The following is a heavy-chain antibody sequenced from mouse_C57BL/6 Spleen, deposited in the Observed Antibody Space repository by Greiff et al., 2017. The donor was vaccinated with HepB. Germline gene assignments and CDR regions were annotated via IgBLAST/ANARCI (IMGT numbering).Heavy chain of an antibody. J-gene: IGHJ3*01. CDR2: IWSGGST. CDR1: GFSLTSYG. CDR3: ASEDDYGPFAY. Sequence: QVQLQQSGPGLVQPSQSLSITCTVSGFSLTSYGVHWVRQSPGKGLEWLGVIWSGGSTDYNAAFISRLSISKDNPKSQVFFKMNSLQADDTAIYYCASEDDYGPFAYWGQGTLVTVSA. D-gene: IGHD2-4*01. V-gene: IGHV2-2*01.